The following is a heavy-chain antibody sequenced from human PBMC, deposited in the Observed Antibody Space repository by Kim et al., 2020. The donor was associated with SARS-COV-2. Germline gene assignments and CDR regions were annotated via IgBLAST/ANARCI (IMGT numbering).Heavy chain of an antibody. Sequence: GGSLRLSCAASGFIFSSYAMHWVRQAPGEGLEWVSVISEGGGITYYADSVKGRFTISRDNSKNTLYLRMNSLRAEDTAVYYCAKAIQAPRPRYFDYWGQG. CDR2: ISEGGGIT. V-gene: IGHV3-23*01. CDR3: AKAIQAPRPRYFDY. J-gene: IGHJ4*02. CDR1: GFIFSSYA.